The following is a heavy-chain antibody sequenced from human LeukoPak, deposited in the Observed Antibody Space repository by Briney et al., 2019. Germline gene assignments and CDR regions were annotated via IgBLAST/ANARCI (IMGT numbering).Heavy chain of an antibody. J-gene: IGHJ6*02. V-gene: IGHV1-8*02. Sequence: ASVKVSCKASGYTFTTYDINWVRQATGQGLEWMGWMTPTRGNTGYAQKFQGRVTLTRNTSTNTAYMELSSLRSDDTAVYYCARNPYRSGAMDVWGQGTTVTVSS. CDR1: GYTFTTYD. CDR3: ARNPYRSGAMDV. CDR2: MTPTRGNT. D-gene: IGHD3-10*01.